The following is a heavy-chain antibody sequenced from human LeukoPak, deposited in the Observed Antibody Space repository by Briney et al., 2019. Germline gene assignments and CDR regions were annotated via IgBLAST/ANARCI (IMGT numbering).Heavy chain of an antibody. Sequence: GESLKISCKGSGYRFTSYWITWVRQMPGKGLEWMGRIDPSDSYTDYSQSFQGHVTISEDKSISTANLQWSSLKASDTAMYFCARHQYSNSWYDAFDIWGQGTMVTVSS. V-gene: IGHV5-10-1*01. CDR1: GYRFTSYW. CDR2: IDPSDSYT. D-gene: IGHD6-13*01. J-gene: IGHJ3*02. CDR3: ARHQYSNSWYDAFDI.